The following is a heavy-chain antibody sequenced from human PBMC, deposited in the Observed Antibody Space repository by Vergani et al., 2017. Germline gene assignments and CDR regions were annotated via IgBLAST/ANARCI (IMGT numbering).Heavy chain of an antibody. CDR2: ISAYNGNT. D-gene: IGHD2-2*01. CDR3: ARDPDIVVVPAAPYYYYYYGMDV. J-gene: IGHJ6*02. Sequence: QVQLVQSGAEVKKPGASVKVSCKACGYTFTSYGISWVRQAPGQGLEWMGWISAYNGNTNYAQKLQGRVTMTTDTSTSTAYMELRSLRSDDTAVYYCARDPDIVVVPAAPYYYYYYGMDVWGQGTTVTVSS. V-gene: IGHV1-18*04. CDR1: GYTFTSYG.